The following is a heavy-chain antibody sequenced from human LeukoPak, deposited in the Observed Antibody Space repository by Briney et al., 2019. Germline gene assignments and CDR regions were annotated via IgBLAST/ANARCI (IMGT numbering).Heavy chain of an antibody. CDR2: ISSSGSYI. D-gene: IGHD3-9*01. CDR1: GFTFSSYS. J-gene: IGHJ6*02. CDR3: ARECGLRYFDWSLLDYGMDV. V-gene: IGHV3-21*01. Sequence: GGPLRLSCAASGFTFSSYSMNWVRQAPGKGLEWVSSISSSGSYIYYADSVKGRFTISRDNAKNSLYLQMNSLRAEDTAVYYCARECGLRYFDWSLLDYGMDVWGQGTTVTVSS.